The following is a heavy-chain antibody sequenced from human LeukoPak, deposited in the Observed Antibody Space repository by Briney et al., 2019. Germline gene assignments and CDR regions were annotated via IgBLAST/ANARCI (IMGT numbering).Heavy chain of an antibody. CDR3: ARGRGYYYDSSGYSLVNY. D-gene: IGHD3-22*01. CDR2: ISSVGSSI. J-gene: IGHJ4*02. Sequence: PGGSLRLSCAASGFTFSDYYMSWIRPAPGKGRGWGSYISSVGSSIYAADFVKGRFTISRNNTKNSLNLQIIILRGEDTAVYYCARGRGYYYDSSGYSLVNYWGQGTLVTVSS. CDR1: GFTFSDYY. V-gene: IGHV3-11*04.